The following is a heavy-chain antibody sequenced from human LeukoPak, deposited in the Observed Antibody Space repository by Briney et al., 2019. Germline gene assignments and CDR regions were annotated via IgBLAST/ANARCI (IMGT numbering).Heavy chain of an antibody. CDR1: GFTFSGYG. D-gene: IGHD3-16*02. J-gene: IGHJ4*02. CDR3: AKDRLITFGGVIV. Sequence: GGSLRLSCAASGFTFSGYGMHWVRQAPGKGLEWVAVISYDGSNKYYADSVKGRFTISRDDSKNTLYLRMNSLRAEDTAEYYCAKDRLITFGGVIVWGQGTLVTVSS. CDR2: ISYDGSNK. V-gene: IGHV3-30*18.